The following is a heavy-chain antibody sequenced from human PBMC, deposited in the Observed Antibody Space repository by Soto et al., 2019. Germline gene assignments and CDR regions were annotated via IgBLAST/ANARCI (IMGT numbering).Heavy chain of an antibody. Sequence: QVQLEQSGAEVKKPGSSVRVSCKASGDRFTSYGISWVRQAPGQGLEWVGTVLPVLGTTNYAQKLRGRVIITADESTSTVYMELGSLRSDDTAIYYCARDRADRGFDYWGQGTLVTVSS. J-gene: IGHJ4*02. CDR1: GDRFTSYG. CDR3: ARDRADRGFDY. V-gene: IGHV1-69*18. D-gene: IGHD3-10*01. CDR2: VLPVLGTT.